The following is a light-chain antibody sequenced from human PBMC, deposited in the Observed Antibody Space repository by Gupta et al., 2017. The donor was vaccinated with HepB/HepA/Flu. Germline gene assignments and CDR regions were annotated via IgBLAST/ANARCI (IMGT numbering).Light chain of an antibody. J-gene: IGLJ2*01. CDR1: SLRSYS. V-gene: IGLV3-19*01. CDR2: GKN. CDR3: NPRDSSGNQ. Sequence: SSELTPDPALSVALGQTVRFTCQGDSLRSYSSSWYQQKPGQAPVLVIYGKNNRPSGIPDRFSGSSSGNTAALTITGAQAEDEGDYYCNPRDSSGNQFGGGTKLTVL.